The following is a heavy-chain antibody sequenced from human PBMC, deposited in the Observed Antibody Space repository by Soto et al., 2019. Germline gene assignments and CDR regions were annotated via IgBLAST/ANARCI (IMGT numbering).Heavy chain of an antibody. D-gene: IGHD4-17*01. J-gene: IGHJ6*02. CDR2: ISHGGTT. CDR1: GGSFSGSY. V-gene: IGHV4-34*01. CDR3: ATYGANSHD. Sequence: PXETLSLPCDVYGGSFSGSYWSWIRQPPGKGLEWIGEISHGGTTNYNPSLKGRVTISVDTSRNQFSLKLSSVTAADTAIYYCATYGANSHDWGQGTTVTVSS.